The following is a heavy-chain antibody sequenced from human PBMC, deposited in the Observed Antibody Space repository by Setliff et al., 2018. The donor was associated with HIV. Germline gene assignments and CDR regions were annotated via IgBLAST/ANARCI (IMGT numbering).Heavy chain of an antibody. Sequence: ASVKVSCKASGYSFTRYDINWVRQATGQGPEWMGWMNPNSANTGYAQKFQGRVTMTRNTSISTAYMELSSLRSEDTAVYYCAKEKGHRLPFDYWGQGTLVTVSS. CDR1: GYSFTRYD. CDR2: MNPNSANT. CDR3: AKEKGHRLPFDY. D-gene: IGHD6-25*01. V-gene: IGHV1-8*01. J-gene: IGHJ4*02.